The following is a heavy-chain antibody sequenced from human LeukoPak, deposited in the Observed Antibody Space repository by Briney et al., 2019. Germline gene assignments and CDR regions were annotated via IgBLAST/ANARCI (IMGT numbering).Heavy chain of an antibody. Sequence: SSETLSLTCTVSGGSISSYYWSWIRQPPGKGLEWIGYIYYSGSTNYNPSLKSRVTISVDTSKNQFSLKLSPVTAADTAVYYCARLGMATIDYWGQGTLVTVSS. CDR1: GGSISSYY. CDR2: IYYSGST. CDR3: ARLGMATIDY. V-gene: IGHV4-59*08. D-gene: IGHD5-24*01. J-gene: IGHJ4*02.